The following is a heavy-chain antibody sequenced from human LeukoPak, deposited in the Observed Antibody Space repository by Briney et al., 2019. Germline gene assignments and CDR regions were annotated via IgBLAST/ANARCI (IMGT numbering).Heavy chain of an antibody. CDR3: AREPVVVTALRYNWFDP. J-gene: IGHJ5*02. V-gene: IGHV3-7*03. Sequence: GGSLRLSCAASGFTFSSYWMNWARQVPGKGLEWVASINHNGNVNYYVDSVKGRFTISRDNAKNSLYLQMNSLRAEDTAVYYCAREPVVVTALRYNWFDPWGQGTLVTVSS. CDR1: GFTFSSYW. D-gene: IGHD2-21*02. CDR2: INHNGNVN.